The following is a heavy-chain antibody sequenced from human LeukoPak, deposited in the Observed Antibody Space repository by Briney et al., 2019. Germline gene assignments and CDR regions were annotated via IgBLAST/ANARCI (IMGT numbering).Heavy chain of an antibody. V-gene: IGHV4-59*01. Sequence: SETLSLTCTVSGDSLSSYYLSWIRQPPGKGLEWIGYIHYSGSTNYNPSLKSRVTISVDTSKNQFSLRLSSVTAADTALYYCASGFGGQLGYFDYWGQGTLVTVSS. CDR3: ASGFGGQLGYFDY. CDR2: IHYSGST. J-gene: IGHJ4*02. CDR1: GDSLSSYY. D-gene: IGHD3-16*01.